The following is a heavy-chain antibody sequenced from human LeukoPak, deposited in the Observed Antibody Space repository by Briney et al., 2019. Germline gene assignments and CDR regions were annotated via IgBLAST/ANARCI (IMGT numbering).Heavy chain of an antibody. CDR3: TTGIGTFDF. CDR1: GFTFSNPW. V-gene: IGHV3-15*01. D-gene: IGHD2-15*01. Sequence: PGGSLRLSCAASGFTFSNPWMSWVRQAPGRGLEWVGRIRSKADGGTTDYAAAVKGRFTMSRDDSENTLFLQMNSLKTDDTAVYYCTTGIGTFDFWGPGTLVTVSS. CDR2: IRSKADGGTT. J-gene: IGHJ5*01.